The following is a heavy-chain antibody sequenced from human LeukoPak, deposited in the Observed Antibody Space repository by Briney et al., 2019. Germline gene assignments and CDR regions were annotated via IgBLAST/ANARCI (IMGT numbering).Heavy chain of an antibody. J-gene: IGHJ5*02. CDR1: GGSISIGGYY. D-gene: IGHD3-10*01. CDR3: ARATSGWFDP. V-gene: IGHV4-31*03. CDR2: IYYSGST. Sequence: SETLSLTCTVSGGSISIGGYYWSWIRQHPGKGLEWIGYIYYSGSTYYNPSLKSRVTISVDTSKNQFSLKLGSVTAADTAVYYCARATSGWFDPWGQGTLVTVSS.